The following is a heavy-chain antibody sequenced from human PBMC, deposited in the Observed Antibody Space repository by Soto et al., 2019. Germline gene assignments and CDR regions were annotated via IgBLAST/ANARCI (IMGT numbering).Heavy chain of an antibody. Sequence: ASVKVSCKVSGYTLTELSMHWVRQAPGKGLEWMGGFDPEDGDTIYAQKFQGRVTMTEDTSTDTAYMELSSLRPEDTAVYYCATEGSDYSNYAGWFDPWGQGTLVTVSS. D-gene: IGHD4-4*01. J-gene: IGHJ5*02. CDR1: GYTLTELS. CDR2: FDPEDGDT. CDR3: ATEGSDYSNYAGWFDP. V-gene: IGHV1-24*01.